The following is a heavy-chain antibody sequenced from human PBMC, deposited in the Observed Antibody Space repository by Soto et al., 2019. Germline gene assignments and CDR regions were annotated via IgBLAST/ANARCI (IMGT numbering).Heavy chain of an antibody. D-gene: IGHD3-10*01. CDR1: GGSFSSSDYY. CDR3: ARATYCSGSGSTHCDY. V-gene: IGHV4-30-4*01. Sequence: QVQLQESGPGLVKPSQTLSLTCTVSGGSFSSSDYYWSWIRQPPGRGLEWIGYIYYSGSTSYNPSLESRGTMPLDTSKNQVALKLSSGTAADTAVYDCARATYCSGSGSTHCDYWGKGTLVTVSS. CDR2: IYYSGST. J-gene: IGHJ4*02.